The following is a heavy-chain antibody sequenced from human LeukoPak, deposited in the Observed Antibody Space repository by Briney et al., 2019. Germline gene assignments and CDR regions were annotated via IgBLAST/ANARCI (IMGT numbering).Heavy chain of an antibody. CDR3: ARGIRYCSGGSCYSVANPFDY. CDR1: SGSISSYY. V-gene: IGHV4-59*12. J-gene: IGHJ4*02. CDR2: IYYSGST. Sequence: SETLSLTCTVSSGSISSYYWSWIRQPPGKGLEWIGNIYYSGSTNYNPSLKSRVTISVDTSKNQFSLKLSSVTAADTAVYYCARGIRYCSGGSCYSVANPFDYWGQGTLVTVSS. D-gene: IGHD2-15*01.